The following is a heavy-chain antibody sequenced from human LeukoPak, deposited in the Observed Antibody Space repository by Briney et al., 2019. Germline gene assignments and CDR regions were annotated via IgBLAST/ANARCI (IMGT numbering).Heavy chain of an antibody. CDR2: ISAYNGNT. Sequence: GASVKVSCKASGYTFTSYGISWVRQAPGQGLEWMGWISAYNGNTNYAQKLQGRVTMTTDTSTSTAYMELRSLRSDDTAVYYCARDFNGYSGSYCLLGFDFDYWGQGTLVTVSS. CDR1: GYTFTSYG. V-gene: IGHV1-18*01. CDR3: ARDFNGYSGSYCLLGFDFDY. J-gene: IGHJ4*02. D-gene: IGHD1-26*01.